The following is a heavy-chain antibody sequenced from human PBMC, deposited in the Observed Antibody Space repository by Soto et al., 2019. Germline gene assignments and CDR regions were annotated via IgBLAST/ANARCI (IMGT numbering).Heavy chain of an antibody. V-gene: IGHV1-18*04. Sequence: GSGKVSCKGSGYTFTSYGISWVRQAPGQGLEWMGWISAYNGNTNYAQKLQGRVTMTTDTSTSTAYMELRSLRSDDTAVYYCARVSLRLQGDYDYYGMDVWGQGTTVTVSS. CDR1: GYTFTSYG. D-gene: IGHD6-25*01. CDR2: ISAYNGNT. CDR3: ARVSLRLQGDYDYYGMDV. J-gene: IGHJ6*02.